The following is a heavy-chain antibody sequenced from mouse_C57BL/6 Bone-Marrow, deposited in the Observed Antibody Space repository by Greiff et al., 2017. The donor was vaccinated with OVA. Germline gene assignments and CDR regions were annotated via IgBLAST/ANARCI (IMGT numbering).Heavy chain of an antibody. D-gene: IGHD1-1*01. V-gene: IGHV1-82*01. J-gene: IGHJ4*01. CDR1: GYAFSSSW. Sequence: QVHVKQSGPELVKPGASVKISCKASGYAFSSSWMNWVKQRPGKGLEWIGRIYPGDGDTNYNGKFKGKATLTADKSSSTAYMQLSSLTSEDSAVYFCYYYGSSPMDYWGQGTSVTVSS. CDR3: YYYGSSPMDY. CDR2: IYPGDGDT.